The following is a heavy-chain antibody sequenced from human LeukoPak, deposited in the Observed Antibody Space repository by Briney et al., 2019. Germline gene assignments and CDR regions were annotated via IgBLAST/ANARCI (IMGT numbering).Heavy chain of an antibody. D-gene: IGHD3-10*01. V-gene: IGHV4-4*02. CDR1: GDSLTSTHW. CDR2: IYHSGST. J-gene: IGHJ4*02. CDR3: ASKMVRGAYLNY. Sequence: SGTLSLTCAVSGDSLTSTHWWSWVRQPPGKGLEWIGEIYHSGSTNYSPSLKSRLTISVDKSKNQFSLKLSSVTVADTAVYFCASKMVRGAYLNYWGQGTLVTVSS.